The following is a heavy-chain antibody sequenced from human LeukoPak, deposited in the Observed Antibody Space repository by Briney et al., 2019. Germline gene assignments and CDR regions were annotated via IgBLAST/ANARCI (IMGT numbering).Heavy chain of an antibody. V-gene: IGHV3-21*01. CDR1: GFTFSTYA. CDR3: ARDARFDP. CDR2: ISSSSSYI. J-gene: IGHJ5*02. Sequence: GGSLRLSCAVSGFTFSTYAISWVRQAPGKGLEWVSSISSSSSYIYYADSVKGRFTISRDNAKNSLYLQMNSLRAEDTAVYYCARDARFDPWGQGTLVTVSS.